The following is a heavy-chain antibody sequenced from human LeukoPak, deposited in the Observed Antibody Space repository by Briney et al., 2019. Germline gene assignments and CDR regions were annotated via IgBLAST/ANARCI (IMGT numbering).Heavy chain of an antibody. D-gene: IGHD2-8*02. J-gene: IGHJ6*03. CDR3: AKNRGHCVDGVCHNYYYMDV. V-gene: IGHV3-23*01. CDR1: GFTFSSFA. Sequence: QAGGSLRLSCAASGFTFSSFAMTWVRQAPGKGLEWVSTVSGSAGRTDYADSVKGRFTISRDNLKNTLHLQMNGLRAEDTAVYYCAKNRGHCVDGVCHNYYYMDVWGRGTTVTVSS. CDR2: VSGSAGRT.